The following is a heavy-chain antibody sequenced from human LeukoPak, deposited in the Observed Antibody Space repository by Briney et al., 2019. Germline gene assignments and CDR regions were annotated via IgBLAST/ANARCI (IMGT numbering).Heavy chain of an antibody. CDR1: GFTFSDYY. D-gene: IGHD1-26*01. Sequence: GGSLRLSCAASGFTFSDYYMSWIRLAPGKGLEWEAFTGYDGSNKYYADSVKGRFTISRDNSKNTLYLKMNSLRAEDTAVYYCAKGHGWEASYYYYYMDVWGKGTTVTISS. J-gene: IGHJ6*03. CDR2: TGYDGSNK. V-gene: IGHV3-30*02. CDR3: AKGHGWEASYYYYYMDV.